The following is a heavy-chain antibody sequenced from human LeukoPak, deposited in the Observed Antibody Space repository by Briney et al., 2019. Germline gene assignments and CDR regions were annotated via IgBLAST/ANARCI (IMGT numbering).Heavy chain of an antibody. J-gene: IGHJ5*02. CDR3: ARDAQWLTSYNWFDP. CDR1: GFTFSSYS. D-gene: IGHD6-19*01. Sequence: PGGSLRLSCAVSGFTFSSYSMCWVRQAPGKGLEWVSFISSSSSYIYYADSVKGRFTISRDNAKNSLYLQMNSLRAEDTAVYYCARDAQWLTSYNWFDPWGQGTLVTVSS. V-gene: IGHV3-21*01. CDR2: ISSSSSYI.